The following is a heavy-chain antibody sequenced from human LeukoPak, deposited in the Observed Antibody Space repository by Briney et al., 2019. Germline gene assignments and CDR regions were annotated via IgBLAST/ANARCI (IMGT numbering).Heavy chain of an antibody. Sequence: PGRSLRLSCAATGFTFSDHAVHWVRQAPGKGLEWVAVISHDGFNQKYADSVKGRFTVSRDNSENMQFLQMNALRPEDTAVYYCARDGAARLLRYYYYMDVWGKETTVTVS. J-gene: IGHJ6*03. D-gene: IGHD6-6*01. CDR2: ISHDGFNQ. CDR1: GFTFSDHA. CDR3: ARDGAARLLRYYYYMDV. V-gene: IGHV3-30*04.